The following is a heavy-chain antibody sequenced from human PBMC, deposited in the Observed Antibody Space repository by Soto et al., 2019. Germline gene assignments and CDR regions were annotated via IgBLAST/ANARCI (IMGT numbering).Heavy chain of an antibody. CDR2: TYYRSKWYN. CDR1: GDSVSSNSAA. D-gene: IGHD3-3*01. Sequence: SQTLSLTCAISGDSVSSNSAAWNWIRQSPSRGLEWLGRTYYRSKWYNDYAVSVKSRITINPDTSKNQFSLQLNSVTPEDTAVYYCGRGGITILGLVITAPFGMDVWGQGTTVTVSS. CDR3: GRGGITILGLVITAPFGMDV. V-gene: IGHV6-1*01. J-gene: IGHJ6*02.